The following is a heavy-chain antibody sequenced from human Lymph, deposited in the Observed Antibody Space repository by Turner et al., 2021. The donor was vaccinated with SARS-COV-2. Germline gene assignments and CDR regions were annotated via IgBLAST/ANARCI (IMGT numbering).Heavy chain of an antibody. CDR3: ARSNFDWLFSPDWFDP. D-gene: IGHD3-9*01. V-gene: IGHV1-18*01. J-gene: IGHJ5*02. CDR1: GYTLTNYG. Sequence: QAQRVQSGAEVKKPGASVKFSCTASGYTLTNYGISWLRQAPGDGLEWMGWISENNDNTNYAQKLQGRVTMTTDTSTSTAYMELRSLRSDDTAVYYCARSNFDWLFSPDWFDPWGQGTLVIVSS. CDR2: ISENNDNT.